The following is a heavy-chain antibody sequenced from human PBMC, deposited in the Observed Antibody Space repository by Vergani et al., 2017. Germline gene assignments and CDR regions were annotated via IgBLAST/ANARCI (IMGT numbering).Heavy chain of an antibody. CDR2: TSAYNGNT. J-gene: IGHJ5*02. CDR1: GYTFTSYG. Sequence: QVQLVQSGAEVKKPGASVKVSCKASGYTFTSYGITWVRQAPGQGLEWMGWTSAYNGNTNYAQKLQGRVTMTTDTSTNTAYMELRSLRSADTAVYYCARWGVGAEKGNWFDPWGQGTLVTVSS. CDR3: ARWGVGAEKGNWFDP. D-gene: IGHD1-26*01. V-gene: IGHV1-18*01.